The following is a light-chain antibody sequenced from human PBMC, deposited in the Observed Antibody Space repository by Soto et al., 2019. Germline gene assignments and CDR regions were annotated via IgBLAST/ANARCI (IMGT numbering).Light chain of an antibody. Sequence: EIVLTQSPATLSLSPGERATLSFRASQSVSSYLAWYQQKPGQAPRLLIYDASNRATGIPARFSGSGSGTDFTLTISRLEPDDFALYFCQHRSNWPPFYTFGQGTKVDIK. V-gene: IGKV3-11*01. J-gene: IGKJ2*01. CDR3: QHRSNWPPFYT. CDR2: DAS. CDR1: QSVSSY.